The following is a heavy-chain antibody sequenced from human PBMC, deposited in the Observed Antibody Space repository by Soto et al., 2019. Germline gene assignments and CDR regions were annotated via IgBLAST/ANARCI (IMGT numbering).Heavy chain of an antibody. CDR3: ARDGVEYCSGGSCYNWFDP. CDR2: IIPIFGTA. V-gene: IGHV1-69*13. CDR1: GGTFSSYA. Sequence: SVKVSCKASGGTFSSYAISWVRQAPGQGLEWMGGIIPIFGTANYAQKFQGRVTITADESTSTAYMELSSLRSEDTAVYYCARDGVEYCSGGSCYNWFDPWGQGTLVTVSS. D-gene: IGHD2-15*01. J-gene: IGHJ5*02.